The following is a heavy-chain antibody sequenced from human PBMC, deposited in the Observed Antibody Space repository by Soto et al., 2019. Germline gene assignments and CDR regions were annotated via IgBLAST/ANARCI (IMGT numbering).Heavy chain of an antibody. V-gene: IGHV3-48*02. Sequence: EVQLVESGGGLVQPGGSLRLSCAASGFTFSSYSMNWVRQAPGQGLEWVSYISSSSSTIYDADSVKGRFTISRDNAKNSLYLQMNSLRDEDTAVYYCARDFRDHGGYGMDVWGQGTTVTVSS. CDR2: ISSSSSTI. D-gene: IGHD4-17*01. J-gene: IGHJ6*02. CDR3: ARDFRDHGGYGMDV. CDR1: GFTFSSYS.